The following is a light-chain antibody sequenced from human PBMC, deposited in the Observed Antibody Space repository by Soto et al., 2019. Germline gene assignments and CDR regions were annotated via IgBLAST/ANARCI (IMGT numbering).Light chain of an antibody. CDR1: QSISSN. CDR2: SAS. Sequence: EIVMTQSPATLSVSPGERATLSCRASQSISSNLAWYQQKPGQAPRLLIYSASTRATGIPARFSGSGSGTEFTLTISSLQSEDFAVYYCQHYNNWPLITFGQGTRLEIK. J-gene: IGKJ5*01. CDR3: QHYNNWPLIT. V-gene: IGKV3-15*01.